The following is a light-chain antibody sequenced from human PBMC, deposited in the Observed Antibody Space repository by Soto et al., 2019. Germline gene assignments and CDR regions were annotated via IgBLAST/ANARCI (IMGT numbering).Light chain of an antibody. V-gene: IGLV2-14*01. Sequence: QSVLTQPASVSGSPGQSITISCTGTSSDVGAYNYVSWYQQHPGKAPKLMIYDVSTRPSGVSNRFSGSKSGNTASLTISGLQPEDEADYYCSSYTSSSTLVFGGGTKVTVL. CDR2: DVS. CDR3: SSYTSSSTLV. J-gene: IGLJ3*02. CDR1: SSDVGAYNY.